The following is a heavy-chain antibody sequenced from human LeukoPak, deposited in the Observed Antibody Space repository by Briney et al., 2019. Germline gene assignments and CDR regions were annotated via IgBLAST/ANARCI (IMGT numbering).Heavy chain of an antibody. CDR2: IYYSGST. CDR1: GGSISSHY. CDR3: ARGYYYDSSGYYPFAY. D-gene: IGHD3-22*01. Sequence: PSETLSLTCTVSGGSISSHYWSWIRQPPGKGLEWIRYIYYSGSTNYNPSLKSRVTISVDTSKNQFSLKLSSVTAADTAVYYCARGYYYDSSGYYPFAYWGQGTLVTVSS. V-gene: IGHV4-59*11. J-gene: IGHJ4*02.